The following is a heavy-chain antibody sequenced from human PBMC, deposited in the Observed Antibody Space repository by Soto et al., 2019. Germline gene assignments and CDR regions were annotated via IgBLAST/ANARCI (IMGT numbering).Heavy chain of an antibody. D-gene: IGHD6-6*01. J-gene: IGHJ6*02. CDR3: AKPPYSSSSYYYYGMYV. CDR1: GFTFSSYA. V-gene: IGHV3-23*01. Sequence: EVQLLESGGGLVQPGGSLRLSCAASGFTFSSYAMTWVRQAPGKGLEWVSAISGSGGTTYHADSVKGRFTISRDNSKNTLYLQMNSLRAEYAAVYYCAKPPYSSSSYYYYGMYVWGQGTTVTVSS. CDR2: ISGSGGTT.